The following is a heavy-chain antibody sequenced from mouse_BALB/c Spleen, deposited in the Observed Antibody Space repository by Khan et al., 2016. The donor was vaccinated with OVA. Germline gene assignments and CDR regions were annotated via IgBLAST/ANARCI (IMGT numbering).Heavy chain of an antibody. CDR1: GCTFADFL. CDR2: IYPGGGYI. D-gene: IGHD3-1*01. J-gene: IGHJ3*01. V-gene: IGHV1-77*01. Sequence: QVQLQQSGPELVKPGASVRMSCRASGCTFADFLISWLKQRPGQGLEWIGEIYPGGGYIYYNEKFKGKATLTSDKSSTTVYMQLCRLTSEDSAVYFCAGAGYGGFAHWGQGTLVTVSA. CDR3: AGAGYGGFAH.